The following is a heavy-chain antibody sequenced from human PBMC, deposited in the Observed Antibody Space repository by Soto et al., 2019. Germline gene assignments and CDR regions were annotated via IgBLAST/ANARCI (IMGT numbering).Heavy chain of an antibody. CDR2: VYPGDSDT. CDR3: ARQKENWNYVNFDK. D-gene: IGHD1-1*01. V-gene: IGHV5-51*01. J-gene: IGHJ4*02. Sequence: EVQLVQSGAEVKKPGEPLKISCKASGYNFRTYWIGWVRQMPGRGLEWMAFVYPGDSDTRYSPSFQGQVTVSADRSITTAYLQWSSLQASDTAMYYCARQKENWNYVNFDKWGQGTLVTVSS. CDR1: GYNFRTYW.